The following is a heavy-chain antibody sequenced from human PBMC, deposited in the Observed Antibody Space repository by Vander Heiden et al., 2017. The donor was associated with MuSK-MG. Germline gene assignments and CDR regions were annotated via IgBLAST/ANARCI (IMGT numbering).Heavy chain of an antibody. Sequence: QVQLVQSGAEVKKPGSSVKVSCKASGGPFSSYAISWVRQAPGQGLEWMGRIIPILGIANYAQKFQGRVTITADKSTSTAYMELSSLRSEDTAVYYCARAHCSSTSCYAYNWFDPWGQGTLVTVSS. CDR1: GGPFSSYA. CDR2: IIPILGIA. J-gene: IGHJ5*02. CDR3: ARAHCSSTSCYAYNWFDP. D-gene: IGHD2-2*01. V-gene: IGHV1-69*04.